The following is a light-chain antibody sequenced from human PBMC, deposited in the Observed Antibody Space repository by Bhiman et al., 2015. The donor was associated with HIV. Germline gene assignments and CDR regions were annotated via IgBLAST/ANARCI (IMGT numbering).Light chain of an antibody. V-gene: IGLV2-8*01. J-gene: IGLJ2*01. Sequence: QSALTQPPSASGSPGQSVTISCTGTSSDVDGSSYVSWYQHHPDKAPKLLIYEVTKRPSGVPDRFSGSKSGTSASLAITGLQAEDEADYYCQSYDSTLRACVFGGGTKLTVL. CDR2: EVT. CDR1: SSDVDGSSY. CDR3: QSYDSTLRACV.